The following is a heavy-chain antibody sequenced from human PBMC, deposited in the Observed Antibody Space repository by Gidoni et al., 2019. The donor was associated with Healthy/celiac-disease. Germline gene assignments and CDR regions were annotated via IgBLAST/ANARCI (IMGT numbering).Heavy chain of an antibody. Sequence: QVQLQESGPGLVKPSQTLSLTCTVSGGSISSGGHYWSWIRQHPGKGLEWIGYIYYSGSTYYNPSLKSRVTISVDTSKNQFSLKLSSVTAADTAVYYCARDCFTGYGYYYYGMDVWGQGTTVTVSS. CDR3: ARDCFTGYGYYYYGMDV. CDR2: IYYSGST. V-gene: IGHV4-31*03. CDR1: GGSISSGGHY. D-gene: IGHD5-12*01. J-gene: IGHJ6*02.